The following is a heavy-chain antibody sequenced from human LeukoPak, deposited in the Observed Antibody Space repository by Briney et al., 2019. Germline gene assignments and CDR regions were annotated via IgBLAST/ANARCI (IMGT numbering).Heavy chain of an antibody. CDR3: ARRSTRETYYDFWSGYS. J-gene: IGHJ4*02. Sequence: PGGSLRLSCAASGFTFSSYAMSWVRQAPGKGLEWVSTISGSGGTTHYADSVKGRFTISRDNSKNTLYLQKNSLRAEDTAIYYCARRSTRETYYDFWSGYSGGQGTLVTVSS. D-gene: IGHD3-3*01. CDR2: ISGSGGTT. V-gene: IGHV3-23*01. CDR1: GFTFSSYA.